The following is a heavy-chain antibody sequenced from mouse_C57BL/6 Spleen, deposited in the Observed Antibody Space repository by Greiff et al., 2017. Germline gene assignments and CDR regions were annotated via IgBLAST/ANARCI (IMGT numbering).Heavy chain of an antibody. CDR2: INPGSGGT. D-gene: IGHD3-3*01. V-gene: IGHV1-54*01. CDR3: ARGGHGAFDY. CDR1: GYAFTNYL. J-gene: IGHJ2*01. Sequence: QVQLKQSGAELVRPGTSVKVSCKASGYAFTNYLIEWVKQRPGQGLEWIGVINPGSGGTNYNEKFKGKATLTADKSSSTAYMQLSSLTSEDSAVYFCARGGHGAFDYWGQGTTLTVSS.